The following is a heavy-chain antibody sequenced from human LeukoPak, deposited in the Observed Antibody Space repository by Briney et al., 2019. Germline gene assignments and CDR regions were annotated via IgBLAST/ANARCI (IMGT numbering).Heavy chain of an antibody. CDR3: ARGEVQHYEINGFNDY. V-gene: IGHV1-2*02. J-gene: IGHJ4*02. Sequence: ASVKVSCKASGYTFTSYDINWVRQATGQGLEWMGWFNPNTGATNFAPKFQGRVAMTRDTSINTAYMELSRLRSDDTAVYYCARGEVQHYEINGFNDYWGQGTLVTVSS. D-gene: IGHD3-22*01. CDR2: FNPNTGAT. CDR1: GYTFTSYD.